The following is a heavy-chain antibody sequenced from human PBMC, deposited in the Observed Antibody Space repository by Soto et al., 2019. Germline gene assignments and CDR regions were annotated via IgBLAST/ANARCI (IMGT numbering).Heavy chain of an antibody. CDR2: IWYDGSNK. CDR3: ARAVAGRYYYYYYGMDV. D-gene: IGHD6-19*01. J-gene: IGHJ6*02. V-gene: IGHV3-33*01. CDR1: GFTFSSYG. Sequence: PGGSLRLSCAASGFTFSSYGMHWVRQAPGKGLEWVAVIWYDGSNKYYADSVKGRFTISRDNSKNTLYLQMNSLRAEDTAVYYCARAVAGRYYYYYYGMDVWRQGTTVTSP.